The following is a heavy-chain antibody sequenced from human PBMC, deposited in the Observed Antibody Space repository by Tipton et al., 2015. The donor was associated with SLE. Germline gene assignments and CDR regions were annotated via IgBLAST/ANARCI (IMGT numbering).Heavy chain of an antibody. D-gene: IGHD3-10*01. V-gene: IGHV4-31*03. Sequence: TLSLTCTVSGGSISSGGYYWSWIRQHPGKGLEWIGYIYYSGSTYYNPSLKSRVPISVDTSKNQFSLKLSSVTAADTAVYYCANNKRVGSYFDYWGQGTLVTVSS. CDR3: ANNKRVGSYFDY. CDR2: IYYSGST. CDR1: GGSISSGGYY. J-gene: IGHJ4*02.